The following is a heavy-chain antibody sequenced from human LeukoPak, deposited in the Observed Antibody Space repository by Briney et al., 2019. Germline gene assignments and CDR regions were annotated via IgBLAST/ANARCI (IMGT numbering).Heavy chain of an antibody. CDR3: AKEVRESAWFYFDY. V-gene: IGHV3-23*01. J-gene: IGHJ4*02. CDR2: IRSGGSST. D-gene: IGHD3-10*01. CDR1: GFSFDTYA. Sequence: GGSLRLSCAASGFSFDTYALSWVRQAPGRGLEWVSGIRSGGSSTYYADSVKGRFTISRDDSKNTLYLKMNSLRAEDTAVYYCAKEVRESAWFYFDYWGQGTLVTVSS.